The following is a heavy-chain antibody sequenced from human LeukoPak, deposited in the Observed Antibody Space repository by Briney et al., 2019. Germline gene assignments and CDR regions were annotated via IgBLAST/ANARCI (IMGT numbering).Heavy chain of an antibody. V-gene: IGHV3-21*01. CDR2: ISSSSSYI. D-gene: IGHD6-13*01. CDR3: ARDGAAKSLPFFDY. CDR1: GFTFSSYS. Sequence: GGSLRLSCAASGFTFSSYSMNWVRQAPGKGLEWVSSISSSSSYIYYADSVKVRFTISRDNAKNSLYLKMNSLRAEDTAVYYCARDGAAKSLPFFDYWGQGTLVTVSS. J-gene: IGHJ4*02.